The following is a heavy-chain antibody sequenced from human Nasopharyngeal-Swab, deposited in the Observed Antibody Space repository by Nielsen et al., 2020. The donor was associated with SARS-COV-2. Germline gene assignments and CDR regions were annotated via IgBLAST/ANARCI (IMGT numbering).Heavy chain of an antibody. CDR2: ITVIGRSP. Sequence: GESLKISCAASGFTFSSYAMNWVRRAPGKGLEWVSGITVIGRSPYYADSVKGRFTLSRDNSKNTLYLQMNSLRAEDTAVYYCAKRSDYDFWSGGLYYYYYGMDVWGQGTTVTVSS. D-gene: IGHD3-3*01. CDR1: GFTFSSYA. V-gene: IGHV3-23*01. CDR3: AKRSDYDFWSGGLYYYYYGMDV. J-gene: IGHJ6*02.